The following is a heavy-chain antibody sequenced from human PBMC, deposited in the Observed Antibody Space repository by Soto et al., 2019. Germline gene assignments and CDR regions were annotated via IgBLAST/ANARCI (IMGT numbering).Heavy chain of an antibody. CDR3: ARGQQSFDY. CDR1: GFTFSNYA. Sequence: EVQLLEFGGGLVQPGGSLRLSCAASGFTFSNYAMSWVRQAPGKGLEWVSSVIGSGGSTDYADSVKGRFTISSDNSKNTLYLHMNTLRAEDTAVYYCARGQQSFDYWGQGTLVTVSS. D-gene: IGHD6-13*01. V-gene: IGHV3-23*01. J-gene: IGHJ4*02. CDR2: VIGSGGST.